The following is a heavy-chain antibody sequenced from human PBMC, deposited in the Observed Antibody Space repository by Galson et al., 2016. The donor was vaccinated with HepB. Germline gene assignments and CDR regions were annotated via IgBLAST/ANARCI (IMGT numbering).Heavy chain of an antibody. Sequence: SLRLSCAASGFNFNTYAMHWVRQAPGKGLEWVAVISYDGNTKYYAGSVKRRFAISRDNARNTLFLQMNSLRVDDTGVYYCARATPTVTAGRKAFDVWGQGTLVSVSS. CDR2: ISYDGNTK. D-gene: IGHD4-17*01. V-gene: IGHV3-30*09. J-gene: IGHJ3*01. CDR1: GFNFNTYA. CDR3: ARATPTVTAGRKAFDV.